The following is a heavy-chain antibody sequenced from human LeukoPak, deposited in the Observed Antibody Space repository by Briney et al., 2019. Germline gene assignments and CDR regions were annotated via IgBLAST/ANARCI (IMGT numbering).Heavy chain of an antibody. V-gene: IGHV4-4*07. CDR2: IYTSGST. Sequence: SETLSLTCTVSGGSISSYYWSWIRQPAGKGLEWIGRIYTSGSTNYNPSLKSRVTMSVDTSKNQFSLRLSSVTAADTALYYCARESPLTMVRGVIIVIDYWGQGTQVTVSS. D-gene: IGHD3-10*01. J-gene: IGHJ4*02. CDR3: ARESPLTMVRGVIIVIDY. CDR1: GGSISSYY.